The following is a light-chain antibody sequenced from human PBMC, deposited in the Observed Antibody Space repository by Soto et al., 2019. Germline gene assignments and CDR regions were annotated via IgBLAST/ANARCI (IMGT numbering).Light chain of an antibody. CDR2: AAS. J-gene: IGKJ1*01. V-gene: IGKV1-9*01. CDR3: QQLKT. Sequence: DIQLTQSPSFLSASVGDRVTITCRASQGISSYLAWYQQKPGKAPKLLIYAASTLQSGVPSRFSGSGSGTEFTLTISNLQPEDYATYYYQQLKTFGQGTKLEIK. CDR1: QGISSY.